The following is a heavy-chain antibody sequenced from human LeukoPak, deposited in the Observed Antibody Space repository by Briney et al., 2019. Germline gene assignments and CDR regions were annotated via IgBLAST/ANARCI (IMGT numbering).Heavy chain of an antibody. CDR1: GYTFTGYY. J-gene: IGHJ4*02. CDR3: ARAEKRVFEVPQGH. CDR2: INPNSGGT. D-gene: IGHD3-10*02. Sequence: ASVKVSCKASGYTFTGYYMHWVRQAPGQGLEWMGWINPNSGGTNYAQKFQGRVTMTRDTSISTAYMELSRLRSDDTAVYYCARAEKRVFEVPQGHWGQGTLVTVSS. V-gene: IGHV1-2*02.